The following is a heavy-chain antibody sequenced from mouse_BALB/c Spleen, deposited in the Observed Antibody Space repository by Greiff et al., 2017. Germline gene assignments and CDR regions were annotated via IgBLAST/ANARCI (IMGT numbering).Heavy chain of an antibody. D-gene: IGHD1-1*01. CDR2: IDPANGNT. V-gene: IGHV14-3*02. CDR1: GFNIKDTY. CDR3: ARSNYYGSSYLYAMDY. Sequence: EVKLMESGAELVKPGASVKLSCTASGFNIKDTYMHWVKQRPEQGLEWIGRIDPANGNTKYDPKFQGKATITADTSSNTAYLQLSSLTSEDTAVYYCARSNYYGSSYLYAMDYWGQGTSVTVSS. J-gene: IGHJ4*01.